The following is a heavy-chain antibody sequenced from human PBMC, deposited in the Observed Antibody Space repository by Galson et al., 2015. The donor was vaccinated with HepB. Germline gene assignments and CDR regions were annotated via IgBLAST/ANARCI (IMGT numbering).Heavy chain of an antibody. CDR1: GFTFSSYA. Sequence: SLRLSCAASGFTFSSYAMHWVRQAPGKGLEWVAVIWYDGSNKYYADSVKGRFTISRDNSKNTLYLQMNSLRAEDTAVYYCARAAAMKAFEFWGQGTMVTVSS. CDR3: ARAAAMKAFEF. V-gene: IGHV3-33*08. J-gene: IGHJ3*01. D-gene: IGHD2-2*01. CDR2: IWYDGSNK.